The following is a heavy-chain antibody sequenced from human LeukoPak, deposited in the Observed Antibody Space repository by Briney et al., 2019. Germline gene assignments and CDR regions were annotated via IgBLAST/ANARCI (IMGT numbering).Heavy chain of an antibody. Sequence: QAGGSLRLSCAGSGFTFSHYAMTWVRQAPGKGLEWVSVIAENGDVTAYTDSVKGRFTISRDNTRETLFLHMTRLRVEDTAVYYCVREATRHFDFDSWGQGTLVTVSS. CDR1: GFTFSHYA. J-gene: IGHJ5*01. V-gene: IGHV3-23*01. CDR2: IAENGDVT. D-gene: IGHD6-6*01. CDR3: VREATRHFDFDS.